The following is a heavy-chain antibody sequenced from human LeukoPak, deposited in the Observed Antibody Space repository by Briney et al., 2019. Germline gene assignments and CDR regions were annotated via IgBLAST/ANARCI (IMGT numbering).Heavy chain of an antibody. J-gene: IGHJ6*02. D-gene: IGHD3-3*01. CDR3: ASRPRRIDCWSGYSSYYYYGMDV. CDR2: IYYTGST. V-gene: IGHV4-59*01. Sequence: PSETLSLTCSVSGGSINSYYWSWIRQPPGKGLEWIGNIYYTGSTNYNPSLQSRVTMSVDTSKNQFSLNVSSVTAADTAVYYCASRPRRIDCWSGYSSYYYYGMDVWGQGTTVTVSS. CDR1: GGSINSYY.